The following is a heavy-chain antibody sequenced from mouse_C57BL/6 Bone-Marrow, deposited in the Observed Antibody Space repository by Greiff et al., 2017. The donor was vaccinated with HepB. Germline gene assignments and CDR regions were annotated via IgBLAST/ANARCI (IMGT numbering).Heavy chain of an antibody. CDR1: GFTFSSYA. D-gene: IGHD1-1*01. CDR3: TRARYYYGSSPFAY. V-gene: IGHV5-9-1*02. Sequence: EVKLQESGAGLVKPGGSLKLSCAASGFTFSSYAMSWVRQTPEKRLEWVAYISSGGDYIYYADTVKGRFTISRDNARNTLYLQMSSLKSEDAAMFYCTRARYYYGSSPFAYCGQGTLVTVSA. J-gene: IGHJ3*01. CDR2: ISSGGDYI.